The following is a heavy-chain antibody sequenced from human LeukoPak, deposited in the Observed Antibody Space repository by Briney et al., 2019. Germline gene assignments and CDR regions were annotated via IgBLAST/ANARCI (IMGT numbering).Heavy chain of an antibody. CDR2: IYYSGST. D-gene: IGHD3-10*01. CDR3: ARGARYYYGSGSYSWFDP. V-gene: IGHV4-59*12. J-gene: IGHJ5*02. Sequence: PSETLSLTCTVSGGSISSYYWSWIRQPPGKGLEWIGYIYYSGSTNYNPSLKSRVTISVDTFKNQFSLKLSSVTAADTAVYYCARGARYYYGSGSYSWFDPWGQGTLVTVSS. CDR1: GGSISSYY.